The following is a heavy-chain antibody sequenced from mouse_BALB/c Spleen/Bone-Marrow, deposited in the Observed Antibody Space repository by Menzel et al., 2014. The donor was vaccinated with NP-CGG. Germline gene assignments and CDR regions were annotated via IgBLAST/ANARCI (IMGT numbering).Heavy chain of an antibody. CDR2: VNPNIGGT. Sequence: EVQLQQSGPELVKTGASVKISCKTSGYTFTDYTLHWVKQSHGESLEWIGGVNPNIGGTSYNQKFKGKASLTVNKSSTTAYMELRSLTSEDSAVYYCARGRWYYWGQGTTLTVSS. V-gene: IGHV1-22*01. CDR3: ARGRWYY. D-gene: IGHD2-3*01. J-gene: IGHJ2*01. CDR1: GYTFTDYT.